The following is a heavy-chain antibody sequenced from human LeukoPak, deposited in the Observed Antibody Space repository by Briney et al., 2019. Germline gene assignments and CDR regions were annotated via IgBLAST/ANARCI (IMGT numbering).Heavy chain of an antibody. CDR1: GYTFTSYA. CDR3: ARGEYNCNDSGVFDY. J-gene: IGHJ4*02. V-gene: IGHV1-3*03. CDR2: INAGNGNT. D-gene: IGHD1-20*01. Sequence: ASVKVSCKASGYTFTSYAMHWVRQAPGQRLEWMGWINAGNGNTKYSQQFQGRVTITRDTSASTAYMELSSLRSEDMAVYYCARGEYNCNDSGVFDYWGQGTLVTVSS.